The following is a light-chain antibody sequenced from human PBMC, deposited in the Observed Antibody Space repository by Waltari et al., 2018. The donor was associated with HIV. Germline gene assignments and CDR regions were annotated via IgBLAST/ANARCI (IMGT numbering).Light chain of an antibody. V-gene: IGLV2-14*01. Sequence: QSALTQPASVSGSLGQSITVSCTGTTSDIGDYDYVSWYQQLPYKAPTLIFYEVSTRPSGVSHRFSGSKSGNTASLTISGLQSDDESTYFCSSYTAANTILFGGGTKLTVL. J-gene: IGLJ2*01. CDR2: EVS. CDR3: SSYTAANTIL. CDR1: TSDIGDYDY.